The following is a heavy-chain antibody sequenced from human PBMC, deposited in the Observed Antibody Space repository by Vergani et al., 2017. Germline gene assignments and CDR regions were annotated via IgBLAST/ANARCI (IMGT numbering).Heavy chain of an antibody. CDR1: GFTFGDYY. CDR3: ARAYGRYDWFDY. CDR2: ISASGAPT. V-gene: IGHV3-23*04. Sequence: VQLVESGGGVVQPGGSLRLSCAASGFTFGDYYMAWIRLAPGKGLEWVSGISASGAPTYYADSVKGRVTISRDNSKNTLYLQMNSLRVEDTAVYYCARAYGRYDWFDYWGQRTLVTVSS. J-gene: IGHJ4*01. D-gene: IGHD1-20*01.